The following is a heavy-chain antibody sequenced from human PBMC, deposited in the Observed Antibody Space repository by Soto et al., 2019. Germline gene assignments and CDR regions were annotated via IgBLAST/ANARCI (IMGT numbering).Heavy chain of an antibody. V-gene: IGHV4-39*02. D-gene: IGHD6-13*01. CDR3: AKENGYSSSWFEFDY. J-gene: IGHJ4*02. CDR1: SAPVSSTTYT. Sequence: SETLSLTCNISSAPVSSTTYTWGWIRQPSGKGLEWVASVYYGGRSYYNPSLNSRVTTSVDTSKNQFSLKMTSVTAADTAVYYCAKENGYSSSWFEFDYWGQGTLVTVSS. CDR2: VYYGGRS.